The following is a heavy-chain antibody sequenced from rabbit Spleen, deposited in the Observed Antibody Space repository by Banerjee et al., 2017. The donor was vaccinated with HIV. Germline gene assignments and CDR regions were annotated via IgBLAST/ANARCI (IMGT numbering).Heavy chain of an antibody. J-gene: IGHJ2*01. Sequence: QEQLEESGGDLVKPGASLTLTCIASGVSFSGDSFSGDSYMCWVRQAPGKGLEWIACIDTNDGDTDYANWPKGRFTISKTSSTTVTLQMTSLTDADTATYFCARNYVNAFDPWGPGTLVTVS. V-gene: IGHV1S45*01. CDR2: IDTNDGDT. D-gene: IGHD1-1*01. CDR3: ARNYVNAFDP. CDR1: GVSFSGDSF.